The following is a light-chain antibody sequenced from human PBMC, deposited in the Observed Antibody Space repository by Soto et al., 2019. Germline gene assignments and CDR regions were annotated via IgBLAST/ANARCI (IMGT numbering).Light chain of an antibody. CDR3: QQYDSYPRT. CDR2: ATS. CDR1: QVISKY. Sequence: DIQMTQSPSSLSASVGDRVTITCRASQVISKYIGWFQQKPGKAPKSLIYATSRLQSGVPARFICSGSGTDFTLNISSLQPEDFATYYCQQYDSYPRTFGQGTKLE. J-gene: IGKJ2*01. V-gene: IGKV1-16*01.